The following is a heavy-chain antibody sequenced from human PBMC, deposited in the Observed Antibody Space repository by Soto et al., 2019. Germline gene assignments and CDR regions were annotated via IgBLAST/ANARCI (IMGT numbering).Heavy chain of an antibody. CDR3: ARGSLKLSGSYSSFDY. CDR1: GYTFTSYA. CDR2: INAGTGNT. D-gene: IGHD3-10*01. V-gene: IGHV1-3*01. Sequence: ASVKVSCKASGYTFTSYAMHWVRHAPGQTLEWMGWINAGTGNTKYSQKFQGRVTITRDTSASTAYMELSSLRSEDTAVYYCARGSLKLSGSYSSFDYWGQGTLVTVSS. J-gene: IGHJ4*02.